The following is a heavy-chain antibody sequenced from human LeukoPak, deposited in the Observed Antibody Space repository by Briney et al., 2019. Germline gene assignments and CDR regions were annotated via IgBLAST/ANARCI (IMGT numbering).Heavy chain of an antibody. V-gene: IGHV4-59*08. D-gene: IGHD2-21*02. J-gene: IGHJ5*02. CDR3: AKVVTLSRGWFDP. CDR1: GGSISSYS. Sequence: SETLSLTCTVSGGSISSYSWSWIRQPPGKGLEWIGYIYYSGSTNYNPSLKSRVTISVDTSKNQFSLRLSSVTAADTAVYYCAKVVTLSRGWFDPWGQGTLVTVSS. CDR2: IYYSGST.